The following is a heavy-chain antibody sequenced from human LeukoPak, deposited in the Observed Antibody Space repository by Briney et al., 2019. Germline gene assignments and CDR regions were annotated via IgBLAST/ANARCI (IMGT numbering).Heavy chain of an antibody. D-gene: IGHD6-19*01. CDR2: ISAYNGNT. V-gene: IGHV1-18*01. CDR3: ARDILAVALAPSNWFDP. J-gene: IGHJ5*02. Sequence: GASVKVSCKASGYTFTSYGISWVRQAPGQGLEWMGWISAYNGNTNYAQKLQGRVAMTTDTSTSTAYMELRSLRSDDTAVYYCARDILAVALAPSNWFDPWGQGTLVTVSS. CDR1: GYTFTSYG.